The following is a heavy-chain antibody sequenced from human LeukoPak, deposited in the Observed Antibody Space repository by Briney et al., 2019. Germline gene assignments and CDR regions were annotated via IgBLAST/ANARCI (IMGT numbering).Heavy chain of an antibody. Sequence: SETLSLTCTVSGGSISSYYWSWIRQPPGKGLEWIGYIYYSGSTNYNPSLMSRVTISVDTSKNQFSLKLSSVTAADTAVYYCARVEAAGIDYWGQGTLVTVSS. V-gene: IGHV4-59*01. CDR2: IYYSGST. J-gene: IGHJ4*02. CDR3: ARVEAAGIDY. D-gene: IGHD6-13*01. CDR1: GGSISSYY.